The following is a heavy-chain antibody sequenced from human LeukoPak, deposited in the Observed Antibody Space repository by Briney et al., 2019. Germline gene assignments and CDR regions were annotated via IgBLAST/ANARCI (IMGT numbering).Heavy chain of an antibody. Sequence: PSETLSLTCSVSGDSISSGNYHWAWIRQPPGKGLECVGSIHHRGNTYCNSSLESRVTISVDVARNQFSLLLRSVTAADTAVYYCTRVRQGSQSDFWGQGTLVTVSS. CDR1: GDSISSGNYH. V-gene: IGHV4-39*07. J-gene: IGHJ4*02. CDR2: IHHRGNT. CDR3: TRVRQGSQSDF.